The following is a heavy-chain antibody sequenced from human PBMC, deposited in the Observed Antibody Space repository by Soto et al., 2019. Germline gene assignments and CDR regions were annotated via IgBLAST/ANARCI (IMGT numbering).Heavy chain of an antibody. CDR3: ARILAAAGPSGSGNWFDP. Sequence: SGPTLVNPTQTLTLTCTFSGFSLSTSGMCVSWIRQPPGKALEWLALIDWDDDKYYSTSLKTRLTISKDTSKNQVVLTMTNMDPVDTATYYCARILAAAGPSGSGNWFDPWGQGILVTVSS. CDR1: GFSLSTSGMC. CDR2: IDWDDDK. V-gene: IGHV2-70*01. J-gene: IGHJ5*02. D-gene: IGHD6-13*01.